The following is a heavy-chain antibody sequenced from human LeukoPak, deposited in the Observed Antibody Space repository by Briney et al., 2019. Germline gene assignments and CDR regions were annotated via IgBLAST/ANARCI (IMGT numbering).Heavy chain of an antibody. CDR2: INPNSGGT. J-gene: IGHJ6*02. Sequence: ASVKVSCKASGYTFTGYYMHWVRQAPGQGLEWMGWINPNSGGTNYAQKFQGRVTMTRDTSISTAYMELSRLRSDDTAVYYCAREYYYDSSGPTYCCYYGMDVWGQGTTVTVSS. CDR3: AREYYYDSSGPTYCCYYGMDV. D-gene: IGHD3-22*01. V-gene: IGHV1-2*02. CDR1: GYTFTGYY.